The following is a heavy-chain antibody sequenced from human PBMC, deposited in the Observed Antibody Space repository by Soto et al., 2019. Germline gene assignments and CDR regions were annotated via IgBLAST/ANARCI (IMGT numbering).Heavy chain of an antibody. J-gene: IGHJ6*02. CDR3: VQSRCGGDCLQSYSSHSYYGLDV. V-gene: IGHV2-5*02. D-gene: IGHD2-21*01. CDR2: IYWDDDK. CDR1: GFSLSTTGVG. Sequence: QITLKESGPTLVKPTQTLTLTCTFSGFSLSTTGVGVGWIRQPPGKALEWLALIYWDDDKRYNPSLKSRLTITKDPSTNQVVLTMTNMDPVDTATYYCVQSRCGGDCLQSYSSHSYYGLDVWGQGTTVTVSS.